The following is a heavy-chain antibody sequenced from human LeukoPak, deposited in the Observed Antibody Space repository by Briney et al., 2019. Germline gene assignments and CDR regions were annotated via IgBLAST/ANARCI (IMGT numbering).Heavy chain of an antibody. CDR1: GFTFSDYY. Sequence: PGGSLRLSCAASGFTFSDYYMTWIRQAPGKGLEWVSYISSNGGAIFYADSVKGRFTISRDNAKNSLYLQMNSLRVEDTAVYYCAKGYSSSWYDYWGQGTLVTVSS. CDR3: AKGYSSSWYDY. CDR2: ISSNGGAI. J-gene: IGHJ4*02. D-gene: IGHD6-13*01. V-gene: IGHV3-11*01.